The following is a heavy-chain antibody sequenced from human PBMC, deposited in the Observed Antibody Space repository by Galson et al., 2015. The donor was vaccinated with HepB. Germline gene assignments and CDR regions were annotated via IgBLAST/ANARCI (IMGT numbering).Heavy chain of an antibody. V-gene: IGHV1-24*01. CDR3: ATPAHSGSYSESAFDI. CDR2: FDPEDGET. Sequence: SVKVSCKVSGYTLTELSMHWVRQAPGKGLEWMGGFDPEDGETIYAQKFQGRVTMTEDTSTDTAYMELSSLRSEDTAVYYCATPAHSGSYSESAFDIWGQGTMVTVSS. J-gene: IGHJ3*02. CDR1: GYTLTELS. D-gene: IGHD1-26*01.